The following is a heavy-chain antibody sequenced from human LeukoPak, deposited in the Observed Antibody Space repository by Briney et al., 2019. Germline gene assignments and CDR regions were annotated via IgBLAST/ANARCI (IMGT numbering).Heavy chain of an antibody. CDR3: ARDLSPFSSGWSGFDY. CDR2: IYSGGST. D-gene: IGHD6-19*01. V-gene: IGHV3-66*01. CDR1: GFTVSSNY. Sequence: GGSLRLSCAASGFTVSSNYMSWVRQAPGKGLEWVSVIYSGGSTYYADSVKGRFAISRDNSKNTLYLQMNSLRAEDTAVYYCARDLSPFSSGWSGFDYWGQGTLVTVSS. J-gene: IGHJ4*02.